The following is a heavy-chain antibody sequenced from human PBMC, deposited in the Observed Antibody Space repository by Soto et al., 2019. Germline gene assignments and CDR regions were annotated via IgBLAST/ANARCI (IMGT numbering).Heavy chain of an antibody. J-gene: IGHJ4*02. V-gene: IGHV5-10-1*01. Sequence: GESLKISCKGSGYSFTSYWISWVRQMPGKGLEWMGRIDPSDSYTNYSPSFQGHVTISADKSISTAYLQWSSLKAPDTAMYYWARLQPAAGDNDLTFDYWGQGALVTSPQ. D-gene: IGHD6-13*01. CDR2: IDPSDSYT. CDR1: GYSFTSYW. CDR3: ARLQPAAGDNDLTFDY.